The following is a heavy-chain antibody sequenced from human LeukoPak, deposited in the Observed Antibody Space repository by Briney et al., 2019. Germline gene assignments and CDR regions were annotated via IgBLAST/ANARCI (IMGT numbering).Heavy chain of an antibody. CDR3: AKGHATEPQYASGWYDDFDY. Sequence: GGSLRLSCTASGFNFNNYGMHWVRQAPGKGLDWVAAMSYDGSHEYYGDSVKGRFTISRDNSKETLYLQMNSLRAEDTAVYYCAKGHATEPQYASGWYDDFDYWGQGTLVTVSS. D-gene: IGHD6-19*01. V-gene: IGHV3-30*18. J-gene: IGHJ4*02. CDR1: GFNFNNYG. CDR2: MSYDGSHE.